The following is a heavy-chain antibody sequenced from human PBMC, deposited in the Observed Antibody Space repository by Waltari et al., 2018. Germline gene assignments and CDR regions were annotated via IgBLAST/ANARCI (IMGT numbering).Heavy chain of an antibody. D-gene: IGHD6-19*01. CDR1: SSSSYY. CDR3: AGGEAVAIDY. CDR2: IYYSGST. V-gene: IGHV4-39*07. Sequence: SSSSYYWGWIRQPPGKGLEWIGSIYYSGSTYYNPSLKSRVTISVDTSKNQFSLKLSSVTAADTAVYYCAGGEAVAIDYWGQGTLATVSS. J-gene: IGHJ4*02.